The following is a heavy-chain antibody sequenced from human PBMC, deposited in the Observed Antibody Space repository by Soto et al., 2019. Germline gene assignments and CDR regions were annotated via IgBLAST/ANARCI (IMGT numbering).Heavy chain of an antibody. CDR3: AKSRSGWSGLDYVGLDA. Sequence: GGSLRLSCAASGSTFGVYSMHWVRQVPGKGLEWVSGISANSGTRGYADSVKGRFTISRENAENSLYLQMNSLRAEDTASYYCAKSRSGWSGLDYVGLDAWGHGTTVTVSS. CDR2: ISANSGTR. D-gene: IGHD6-19*01. J-gene: IGHJ6*02. CDR1: GSTFGVYS. V-gene: IGHV3-9*01.